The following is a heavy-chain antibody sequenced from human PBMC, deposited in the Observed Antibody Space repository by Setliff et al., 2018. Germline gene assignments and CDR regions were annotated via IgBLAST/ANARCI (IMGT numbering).Heavy chain of an antibody. Sequence: SVKVFCKASGGTFRSYGISWVRQAPGQGLEWMGGIIPNFGTTSYAQKFQGRVTITTDESTNTAYMELSSLRSDDTAVFYCARSPAVLGIVYLDPWGQGTLVTVSS. CDR2: IIPNFGTT. D-gene: IGHD2-15*01. J-gene: IGHJ5*02. CDR1: GGTFRSYG. V-gene: IGHV1-69*05. CDR3: ARSPAVLGIVYLDP.